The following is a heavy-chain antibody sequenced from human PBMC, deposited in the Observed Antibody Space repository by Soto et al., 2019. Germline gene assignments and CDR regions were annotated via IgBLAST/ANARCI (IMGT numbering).Heavy chain of an antibody. CDR1: GFSLSSYW. Sequence: VQLVESGGGLVQPGGSLRLSCAASGFSLSSYWMSWVRQAPGKGLEWVANMNQDGSESDYVGSVKGRFTFTRDNAKNSLYLQMNSLRAEDTAVYYCARLSTSAGRRDLACWGKGTLVTVSS. J-gene: IGHJ4*02. V-gene: IGHV3-7*01. CDR3: ARLSTSAGRRDLAC. CDR2: MNQDGSES.